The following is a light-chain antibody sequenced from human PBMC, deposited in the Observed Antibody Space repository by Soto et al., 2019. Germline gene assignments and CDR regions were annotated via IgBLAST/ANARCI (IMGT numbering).Light chain of an antibody. Sequence: DIVMTQSPATLSVSPGERATLSCRASQSVSSNLAWYQQKPGQAPRLLIYGASTRATGIPARFSGSGSGTDFTLTISRLEPEDFAVYYCQQYATSPQTFGQGTKVDIK. CDR3: QQYATSPQT. CDR2: GAS. CDR1: QSVSSN. J-gene: IGKJ1*01. V-gene: IGKV3-15*01.